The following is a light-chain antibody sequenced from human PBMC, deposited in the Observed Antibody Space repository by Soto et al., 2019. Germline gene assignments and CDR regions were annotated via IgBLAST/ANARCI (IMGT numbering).Light chain of an antibody. Sequence: DIQMTQSPSSLSASVGDRVTITCRASQSIISYLNWYQQKPGKAPNLLIYGASSLQSGVPSRFRGSGSGTDFTLTISSLQPEDFATYYCQQSYSTPLTFGGGTKVDI. CDR2: GAS. J-gene: IGKJ4*01. CDR3: QQSYSTPLT. CDR1: QSIISY. V-gene: IGKV1-39*01.